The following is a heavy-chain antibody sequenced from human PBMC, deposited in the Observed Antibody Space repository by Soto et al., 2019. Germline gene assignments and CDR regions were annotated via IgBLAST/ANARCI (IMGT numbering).Heavy chain of an antibody. J-gene: IGHJ6*02. Sequence: QITSKESGRTLVKPTQTLTLTCTFSGFSLSSSGVGVGWIRQPPGKALEWLALIYWDDDKRYSPSLKSRLTITKDASKNQVVLTMTNMDPVDTATYYCAHSNLERRSTSDSRNYYYYYGMDVWGQGTTVTVSS. CDR2: IYWDDDK. CDR3: AHSNLERRSTSDSRNYYYYYGMDV. CDR1: GFSLSSSGVG. D-gene: IGHD1-1*01. V-gene: IGHV2-5*02.